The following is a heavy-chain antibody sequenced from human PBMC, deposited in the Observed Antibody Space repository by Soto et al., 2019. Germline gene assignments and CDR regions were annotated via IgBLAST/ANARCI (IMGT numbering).Heavy chain of an antibody. D-gene: IGHD6-19*01. CDR1: GGSIRGYY. CDR3: ARVQHSSGSYRWFDT. Sequence: PSDTLYLTCTVSGGSIRGYYWTWIRQPAGKGLEYIGRIHSSGSTNFRPSLKSRVAMSVDTSQNQFSLKLTSMTAADTAVYYCARVQHSSGSYRWFDTWGQGTLVTVYS. J-gene: IGHJ5*02. V-gene: IGHV4-4*07. CDR2: IHSSGST.